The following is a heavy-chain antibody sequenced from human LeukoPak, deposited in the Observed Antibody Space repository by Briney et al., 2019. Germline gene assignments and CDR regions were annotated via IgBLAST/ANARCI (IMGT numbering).Heavy chain of an antibody. Sequence: SVKVSCKASGGTFSSYAISWVRQAPGQGLEWMGRIIPIFGTANYAQKFQGRVTVTTDESTSTAYMELSSLRSEDTAVYYCARKGYCTNGVCYPSNWFDPWGQGTLVTVSS. CDR1: GGTFSSYA. D-gene: IGHD2-8*01. CDR2: IIPIFGTA. J-gene: IGHJ5*02. V-gene: IGHV1-69*05. CDR3: ARKGYCTNGVCYPSNWFDP.